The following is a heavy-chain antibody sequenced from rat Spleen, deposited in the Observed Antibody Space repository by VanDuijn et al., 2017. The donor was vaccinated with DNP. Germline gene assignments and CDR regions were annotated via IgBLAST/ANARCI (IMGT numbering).Heavy chain of an antibody. Sequence: EVQLVESGGGSVQPGRSLKLSCAASGFTFSDYYMAWVRQAPKKGLEWVASISYEGKTTYYGDSVKGRFTISRDNAKSTLYLQMNSLRSEDTATYYCARPYDGFYHVYNWFAYWGQGTLVTVSS. CDR3: ARPYDGFYHVYNWFAY. D-gene: IGHD1-12*03. CDR2: ISYEGKTT. J-gene: IGHJ3*01. CDR1: GFTFSDYY. V-gene: IGHV5-22*01.